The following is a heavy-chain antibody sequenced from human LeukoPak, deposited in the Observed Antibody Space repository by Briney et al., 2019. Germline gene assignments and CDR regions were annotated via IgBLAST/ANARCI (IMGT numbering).Heavy chain of an antibody. CDR2: ISGSGGST. CDR1: GFTFSSYA. D-gene: IGHD3-3*01. CDR3: AKSKIPFGVLTAPFDY. Sequence: GGSLRLSCAASGFTFSSYAMSWVRQAPGKGLEWVSAISGSGGSTYYADSVKGRFTISRDNSKNTLYLQMNSLRAEDTAVYYCAKSKIPFGVLTAPFDYWGQGTLVTVSS. V-gene: IGHV3-23*01. J-gene: IGHJ4*02.